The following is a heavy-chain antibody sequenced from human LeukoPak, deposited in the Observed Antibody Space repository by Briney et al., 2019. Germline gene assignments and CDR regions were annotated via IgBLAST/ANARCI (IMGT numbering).Heavy chain of an antibody. CDR3: ARDHYYDTHST. D-gene: IGHD3-22*01. CDR1: GGTFSSYA. Sequence: SVKVSRKASGGTFSSYAISWVRQAPGQGLEWMGRIIPILGIANYAQKFQGRVTITADKSTSTAYMELSSLRSEDTAVYYCARDHYYDTHSTWGQGTLVTVSS. V-gene: IGHV1-69*04. CDR2: IIPILGIA. J-gene: IGHJ5*02.